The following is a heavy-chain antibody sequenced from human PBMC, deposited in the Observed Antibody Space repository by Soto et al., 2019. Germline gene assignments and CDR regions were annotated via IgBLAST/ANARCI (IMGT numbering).Heavy chain of an antibody. Sequence: ASVKVSCKASGFSFTSSAVQWVRQARGQRLEWIGWIVVGSGNTNYAQKFRERVTITRDTSITTAYMELSRLTSDDTAVYYCARWAGSENYYAMDVWGQGTTVTVSS. V-gene: IGHV1-58*01. CDR1: GFSFTSSA. J-gene: IGHJ6*02. D-gene: IGHD6-19*01. CDR2: IVVGSGNT. CDR3: ARWAGSENYYAMDV.